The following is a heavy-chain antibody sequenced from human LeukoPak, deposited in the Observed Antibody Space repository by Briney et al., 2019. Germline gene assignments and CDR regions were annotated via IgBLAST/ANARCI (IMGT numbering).Heavy chain of an antibody. V-gene: IGHV3-15*07. J-gene: IGHJ4*02. CDR3: VTDANRILGARGTGY. D-gene: IGHD1-26*01. CDR1: GFDFSGAY. Sequence: GGSLRLSCASSGFDFSGAYMHWVRQAPGKGLEWVGVIKNKHEHQATDYAAPVRERFIITRDDSSSTLFLQMNSLKTEDTAVYYCVTDANRILGARGTGYWGQGILVTVSS. CDR2: IKNKHEHQAT.